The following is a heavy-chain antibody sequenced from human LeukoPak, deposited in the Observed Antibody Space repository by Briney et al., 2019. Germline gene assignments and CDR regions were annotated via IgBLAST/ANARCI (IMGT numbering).Heavy chain of an antibody. J-gene: IGHJ4*02. Sequence: GGSLRLSCAASGFTFSSYSMNWVRQAPGKGLEWVSSISSSNSYIYYADSVKGRFTISRDNAKNSLYLQMNSLRAEDTAVYYCARGRGYCSSTSCSLCFDYWGQGTLVTASS. CDR3: ARGRGYCSSTSCSLCFDY. V-gene: IGHV3-21*01. CDR1: GFTFSSYS. D-gene: IGHD2-2*01. CDR2: ISSSNSYI.